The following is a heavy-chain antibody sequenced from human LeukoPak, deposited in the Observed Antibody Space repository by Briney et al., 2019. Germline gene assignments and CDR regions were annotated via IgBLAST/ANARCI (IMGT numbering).Heavy chain of an antibody. CDR2: IYYSGST. V-gene: IGHV4-59*08. Sequence: SETLSLTCTVSGGSISSYYWSWIRQPPGKGLEWIGYIYYSGSTNYNPSLKSRVTISVDTSKNQFSLKLSSVTAADTAVYYCATSVGSGYYPATLDYWGQGTLVTVSS. CDR3: ATSVGSGYYPATLDY. CDR1: GGSISSYY. J-gene: IGHJ4*02. D-gene: IGHD3-22*01.